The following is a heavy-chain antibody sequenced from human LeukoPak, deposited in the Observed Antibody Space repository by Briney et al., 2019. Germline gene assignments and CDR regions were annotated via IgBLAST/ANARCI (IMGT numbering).Heavy chain of an antibody. V-gene: IGHV3-20*01. CDR3: ARDPYYGSGSYTMDV. CDR2: INWNGGST. D-gene: IGHD3-10*01. J-gene: IGHJ6*03. Sequence: PGESLKISCAASGFTFDDYGMSWVRQAPGKGLEWVSGINWNGGSTGYADSVKGRFTISRDNAKNSLYLQMNSLRAEDTALYHCARDPYYGSGSYTMDVWGKGTTVTVSS. CDR1: GFTFDDYG.